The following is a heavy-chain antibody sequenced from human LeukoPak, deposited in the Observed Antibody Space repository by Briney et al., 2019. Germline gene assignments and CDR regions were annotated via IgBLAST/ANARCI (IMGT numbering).Heavy chain of an antibody. J-gene: IGHJ4*02. CDR1: GYSISSGYY. CDR3: ARTICTTGVCDDY. V-gene: IGHV4-38-2*02. D-gene: IGHD2-8*01. CDR2: IYHSGST. Sequence: SETLSLTCTVSGYSISSGYYWGWIRQPPGKGLEWIGSIYHSGSTYYNPSLKSRVTISVDTSKNQFSLKLSSVTAADTAVYYCARTICTTGVCDDYWGQGTLVTVSS.